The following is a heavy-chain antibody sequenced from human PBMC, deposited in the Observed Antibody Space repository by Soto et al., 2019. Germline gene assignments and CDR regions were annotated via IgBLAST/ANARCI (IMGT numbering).Heavy chain of an antibody. Sequence: SETLSLTCAVSGYSIISSNWWGCIRQPPGKGLEWIGYIYYSGSTYYNPSLKSRVTMSVDTSKNQFSLKLSSVTAVDTAVYYCARLSGNYHFDYWGRGTLVTVSS. CDR2: IYYSGST. D-gene: IGHD1-26*01. CDR3: ARLSGNYHFDY. J-gene: IGHJ4*02. V-gene: IGHV4-28*01. CDR1: GYSIISSNW.